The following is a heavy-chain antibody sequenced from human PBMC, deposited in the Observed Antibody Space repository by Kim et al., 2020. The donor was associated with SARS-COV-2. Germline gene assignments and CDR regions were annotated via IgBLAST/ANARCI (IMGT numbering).Heavy chain of an antibody. CDR3: AKSPGGYSWSGFDY. CDR2: IWYDGSNK. CDR1: GFTFSSYA. V-gene: IGHV3-33*06. Sequence: GGSLRLSCAASGFTFSSYAMHWVRQAPGKGLEWVAVIWYDGSNKYYADSVKGRFTISRDNSKNTLYLQMNSLRAEDTAVYYCAKSPGGYSWSGFDYWGQGTLVTVSS. J-gene: IGHJ4*02. D-gene: IGHD5-18*01.